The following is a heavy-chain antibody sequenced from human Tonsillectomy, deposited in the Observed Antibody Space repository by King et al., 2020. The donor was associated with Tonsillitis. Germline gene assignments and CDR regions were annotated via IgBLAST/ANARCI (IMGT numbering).Heavy chain of an antibody. D-gene: IGHD1-14*01. CDR1: GFTVSCCD. CDR3: ARELRGKTEFDY. Sequence: QLLQSGGGLVQPGGYLRLSCAPSGFTVSCCDMHWVCQGKGGGRECVSLIWSMFVTFYADSVKGRFTISRENAKNSVYLQMNSLRVGDTAVYYCARELRGKTEFDYWGQGTLVTVSS. J-gene: IGHJ4*02. CDR2: IWSMFVT. V-gene: IGHV3-13*01.